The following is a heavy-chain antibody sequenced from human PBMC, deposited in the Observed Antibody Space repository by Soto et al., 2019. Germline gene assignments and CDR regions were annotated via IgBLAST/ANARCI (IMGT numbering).Heavy chain of an antibody. CDR2: IYYSGST. D-gene: IGHD3-10*01. V-gene: IGHV4-39*01. Sequence: QLQLQESGPGLVKPSETLSLTCTVSGGSISSSSYYWGWIRQPPGKGLEWIGSIYYSGSTYYNPSLKSRVTISVDTSKNQFSLKLSSVTAADTAVYYCARHSGFMVRGHRSYYFDYWGQGTLVTVSS. CDR3: ARHSGFMVRGHRSYYFDY. J-gene: IGHJ4*02. CDR1: GGSISSSSYY.